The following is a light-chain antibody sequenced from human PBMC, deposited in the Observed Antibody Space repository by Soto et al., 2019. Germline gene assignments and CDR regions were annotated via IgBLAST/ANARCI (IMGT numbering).Light chain of an antibody. J-gene: IGLJ1*01. V-gene: IGLV2-14*01. CDR1: SSDVGGYNY. Sequence: QSALTQPASVSGSPGQSITISCTGTSSDVGGYNYVSWYQQHPGKAPKLMIYDVSNRPSGVSNRFSGSKSGNTASLTISGLQAEDEADYYCQSYDSSLSGYVFGTGTKVT. CDR2: DVS. CDR3: QSYDSSLSGYV.